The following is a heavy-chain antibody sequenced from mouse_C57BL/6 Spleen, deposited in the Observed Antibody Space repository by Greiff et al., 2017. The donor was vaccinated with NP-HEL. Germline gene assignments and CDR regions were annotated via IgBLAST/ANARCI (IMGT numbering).Heavy chain of an antibody. CDR1: GYTFTNYW. Sequence: QVQLQQSGAELVRPGTSVKMSCKASGYTFTNYWIGWAKQRPGHGLEWIGDIYPGGGSTNYNEKFKGKATLTADKSSSTAYMQFRSLTSEDSAIYYCARGMYDGNYYAMDYWGQGTSVTVSS. D-gene: IGHD2-14*01. CDR3: ARGMYDGNYYAMDY. V-gene: IGHV1-63*01. J-gene: IGHJ4*01. CDR2: IYPGGGST.